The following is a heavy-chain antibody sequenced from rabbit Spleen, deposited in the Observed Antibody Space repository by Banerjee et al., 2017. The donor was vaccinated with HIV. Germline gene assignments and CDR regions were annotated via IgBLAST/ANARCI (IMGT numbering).Heavy chain of an antibody. V-gene: IGHV1S45*01. D-gene: IGHD1-1*01. CDR2: IYAGSSGFT. CDR3: ARDTSSSFSSYGMDL. Sequence: QEQLEESGGDLVKPEGSLTLTCTASGFSFSSGYWICWVRQAPGKGLEWIACIYAGSSGFTYFASWAKGRFTISKTSSTTVTLQMTSLTAADTATYFCARDTSSSFSSYGMDLWGPGTLVTVS. CDR1: GFSFSSGYW. J-gene: IGHJ6*01.